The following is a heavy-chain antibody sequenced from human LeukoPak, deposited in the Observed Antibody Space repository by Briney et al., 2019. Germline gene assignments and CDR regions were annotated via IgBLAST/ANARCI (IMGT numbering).Heavy chain of an antibody. D-gene: IGHD2-2*02. J-gene: IGHJ6*03. CDR3: ARQLHYCSSTSCYRSALYYYYYMDV. CDR2: IKQDGSEK. CDR1: GFTFSSYW. V-gene: IGHV3-7*01. Sequence: GGSLRLSCAASGFTFSSYWMSWVRQAPGKGLEWVANIKQDGSEKYYVDSVKGRFTISRDNAKNSLYLQMNSLRAEDTAVYYCARQLHYCSSTSCYRSALYYYYYMDVWGKGTTVTVSS.